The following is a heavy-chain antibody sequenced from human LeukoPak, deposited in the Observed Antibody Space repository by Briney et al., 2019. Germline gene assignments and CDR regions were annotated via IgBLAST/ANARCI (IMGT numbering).Heavy chain of an antibody. CDR2: IYTSGST. Sequence: GGSLRLSCAASGFTFSSYSMTWVRQAPGKGLEWVSIIYTSGSTYCADSVKGRFTISRDNSKNTLYLQMNSLKVEDTAVYYCAREEQQLEDWGQGTLVTVSS. V-gene: IGHV3-66*01. CDR1: GFTFSSYS. J-gene: IGHJ4*02. CDR3: AREEQQLED. D-gene: IGHD6-13*01.